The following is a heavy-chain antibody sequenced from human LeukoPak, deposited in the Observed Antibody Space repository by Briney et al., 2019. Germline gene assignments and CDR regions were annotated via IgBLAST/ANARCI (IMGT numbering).Heavy chain of an antibody. D-gene: IGHD6-19*01. CDR2: MNPNSGNT. CDR1: RYTFTTYD. Sequence: ASVKVSCKPSRYTFTTYDINWVRQATGQELEWMGWMNPNSGNTGHTQKFQGRVTMTRNTSISTAYMELSSLRSEDTAVYYCARGRGSGHKENWFDPWGQGTLVTVSS. CDR3: ARGRGSGHKENWFDP. J-gene: IGHJ5*02. V-gene: IGHV1-8*01.